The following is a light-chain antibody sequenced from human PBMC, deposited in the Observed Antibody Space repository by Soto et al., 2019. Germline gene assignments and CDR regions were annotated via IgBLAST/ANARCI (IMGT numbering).Light chain of an antibody. V-gene: IGKV3-15*01. CDR2: GAS. CDR1: QRVSSN. Sequence: EIVLTQSPATLAVSPGERATLSCRARQRVSSNLAWYQQKPGQPPSLLIYGASTRATGIPARFSGSGSGTEFPLTISSLQSEGFAVYYCQQYNNWPLTLGGGTKVDIK. CDR3: QQYNNWPLT. J-gene: IGKJ4*01.